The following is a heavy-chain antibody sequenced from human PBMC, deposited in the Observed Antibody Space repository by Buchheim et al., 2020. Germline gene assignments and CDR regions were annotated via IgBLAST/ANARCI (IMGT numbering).Heavy chain of an antibody. CDR1: GGSISSPTHY. V-gene: IGHV4-31*03. CDR2: IYYSGPP. CDR3: ARDYSGTWD. J-gene: IGHJ4*02. Sequence: QVQLQESGPGLVKPSQTLSLTCTVSGGSISSPTHYWTWIRQLPGKGLAWMGYIYYSGPPYYSPSLKSRVTMSVDPSPNHFSLRLDSGTAADTAVYYCARDYSGTWDWGQGTL. D-gene: IGHD6-13*01.